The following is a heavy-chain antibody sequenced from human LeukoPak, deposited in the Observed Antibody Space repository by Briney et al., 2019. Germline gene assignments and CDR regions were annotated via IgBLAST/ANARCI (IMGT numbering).Heavy chain of an antibody. CDR2: ISGSGGST. Sequence: PGGSLRLSCAASGFTFSSYAMSWVRQAPGKGLEWVSAISGSGGSTYYADSVKGRFTISRDNSKNTLYLQTNSLRDEDSAAYYCARVYLERLTAGYFDHWGQGTWVTVSP. D-gene: IGHD2-8*01. CDR3: ARVYLERLTAGYFDH. J-gene: IGHJ4*02. CDR1: GFTFSSYA. V-gene: IGHV3-23*01.